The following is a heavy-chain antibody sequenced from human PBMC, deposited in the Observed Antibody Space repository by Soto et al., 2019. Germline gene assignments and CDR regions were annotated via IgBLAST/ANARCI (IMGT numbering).Heavy chain of an antibody. Sequence: QVQLVQSGAEVKRPGSSVKVSCKASGDTFNFYSINWVRQAPGLGLEWMGRVNPIVRMSNYAQKFQGRVTMTAHTSTSTAYMELSSLRSEDTAIYYCASSYGSGYRAFDYWGQGALVTVSS. J-gene: IGHJ4*02. CDR2: VNPIVRMS. V-gene: IGHV1-69*02. D-gene: IGHD3-10*01. CDR3: ASSYGSGYRAFDY. CDR1: GDTFNFYS.